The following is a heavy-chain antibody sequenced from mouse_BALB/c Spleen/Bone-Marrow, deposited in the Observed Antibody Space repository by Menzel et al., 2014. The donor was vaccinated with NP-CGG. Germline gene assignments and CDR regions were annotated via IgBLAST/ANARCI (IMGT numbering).Heavy chain of an antibody. CDR1: GFNIKDYY. CDR3: AAYYYGTYGFAY. V-gene: IGHV14-4*02. D-gene: IGHD1-1*01. Sequence: VQLQQSGAELVRSGASVKLSCTASGFNIKDYYMHWVKQRPEQGLEWIGWIDPENGDTEYAPKFQGKATMTADTSSITAYLQLSSLTSEDTAVYYCAAYYYGTYGFAYWGQGTLVTVSA. CDR2: IDPENGDT. J-gene: IGHJ3*01.